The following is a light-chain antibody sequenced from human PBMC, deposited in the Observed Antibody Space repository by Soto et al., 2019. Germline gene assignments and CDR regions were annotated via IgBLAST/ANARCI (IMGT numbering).Light chain of an antibody. V-gene: IGKV3-20*01. CDR3: QQYGRSPL. Sequence: EIVLTQSPGTLSLSPGERATLSCRASESIISDYSAWYQQKPGQAPRLLIYGASKRATGVPDRFSGSGSETDFTLTISRLEPEDFAVYYCQQYGRSPLFGQGTRLEIK. J-gene: IGKJ5*01. CDR1: ESIISDY. CDR2: GAS.